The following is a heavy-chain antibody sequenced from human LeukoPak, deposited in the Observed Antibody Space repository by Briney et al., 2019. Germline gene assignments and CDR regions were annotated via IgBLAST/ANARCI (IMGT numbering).Heavy chain of an antibody. J-gene: IGHJ6*03. CDR3: AKFMDGITVIRSRYMDV. CDR1: GFTFSSYE. Sequence: GGSLRLSCAASGFTFSSYEMNWVRQAPGKGLEWVSVIYSGGSTYYADSMKGRFIISRDNSKNTLYLQMNSLRAEDTAVYYCAKFMDGITVIRSRYMDVWGKGTTVTISS. CDR2: IYSGGST. V-gene: IGHV3-53*01. D-gene: IGHD3-10*01.